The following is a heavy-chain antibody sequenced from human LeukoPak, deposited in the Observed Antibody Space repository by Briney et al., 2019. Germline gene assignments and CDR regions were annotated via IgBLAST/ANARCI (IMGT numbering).Heavy chain of an antibody. CDR3: TTDLYYDYVWGSYRSDY. V-gene: IGHV3-15*01. J-gene: IGHJ4*02. CDR2: IKSKTDGGTT. D-gene: IGHD3-16*02. CDR1: GFTFSNAW. Sequence: GGSLRLPCAASGFTFSNAWMSWVRQAPGKGLEWVGRIKSKTDGGTTDYAAPVKGRFTISRDDSKNTLYLQMNSLKTEDTAVYYCTTDLYYDYVWGSYRSDYWGQGTLVSVSS.